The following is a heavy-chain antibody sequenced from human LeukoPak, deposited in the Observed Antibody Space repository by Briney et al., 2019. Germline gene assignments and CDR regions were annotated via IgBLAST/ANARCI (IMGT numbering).Heavy chain of an antibody. Sequence: GGSLRLSCAAAGFTFSSYSMNWVRQAPGKGLEWVSSISSSSSYIYYADSVKGRFTISRDNAKNSLYLQMNSLRAEDTAVYYCARGLSSGWHRYYFDYWGQGTLVTVSS. J-gene: IGHJ4*02. D-gene: IGHD6-19*01. CDR2: ISSSSSYI. CDR3: ARGLSSGWHRYYFDY. CDR1: GFTFSSYS. V-gene: IGHV3-21*01.